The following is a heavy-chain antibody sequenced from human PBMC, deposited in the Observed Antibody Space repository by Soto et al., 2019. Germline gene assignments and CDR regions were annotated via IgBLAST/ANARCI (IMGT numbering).Heavy chain of an antibody. J-gene: IGHJ4*02. Sequence: EVHLVESGGGLVQPGESLRLSCEASGFNFRDFWMHWVRQPPGKGPEWVSNIPSDGRDVSYADSVRGRFTISRDDARNTLYLQMSDLRVEDTAIDYCTRDDSGLGIDYWGQGTQVTVSS. CDR2: IPSDGRDV. D-gene: IGHD1-26*01. V-gene: IGHV3-74*01. CDR3: TRDDSGLGIDY. CDR1: GFNFRDFW.